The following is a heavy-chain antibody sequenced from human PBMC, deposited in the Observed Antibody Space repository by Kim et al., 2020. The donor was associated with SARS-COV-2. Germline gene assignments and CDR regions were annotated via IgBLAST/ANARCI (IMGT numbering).Heavy chain of an antibody. CDR2: PSSGGT. J-gene: IGHJ6*02. Sequence: PSSGGTNHAQKFQGRVTMTRDTSISTAYMELSRLRSDDTAVYYCARSWDVWGQGTTVTVSS. CDR3: ARSWDV. V-gene: IGHV1-2*02.